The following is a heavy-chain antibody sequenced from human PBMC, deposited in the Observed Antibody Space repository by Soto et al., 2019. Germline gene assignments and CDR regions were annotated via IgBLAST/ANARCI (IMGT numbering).Heavy chain of an antibody. CDR1: GYTFTSYW. Sequence: GESLKISCEGSGYTFTSYWIAWVRQMPGKGLEWMGIIYPGDSDTRYSPSFQGQVTISADKSIRTAYLQWSSLKASDTAMYYCARRGALTTDYYYYGMDVWGQGTTVTVS. D-gene: IGHD4-4*01. J-gene: IGHJ6*02. CDR2: IYPGDSDT. CDR3: ARRGALTTDYYYYGMDV. V-gene: IGHV5-51*01.